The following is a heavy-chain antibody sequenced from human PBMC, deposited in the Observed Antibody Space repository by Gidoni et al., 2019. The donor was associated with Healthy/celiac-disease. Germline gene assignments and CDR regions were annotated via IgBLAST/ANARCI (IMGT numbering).Heavy chain of an antibody. Sequence: EVQLVASGGGLVKPGGALRLSCAASGFPFISYSMNWVRQAPGKGLEWVSSISSSSSYIYYADSVKGRFTISRDNAKNSLYLQMNSLRAEDTAVYYCARGAPRIVTMVRGAPFDYWGQGTLVTVSS. J-gene: IGHJ4*02. CDR1: GFPFISYS. CDR2: ISSSSSYI. CDR3: ARGAPRIVTMVRGAPFDY. D-gene: IGHD3-10*01. V-gene: IGHV3-21*01.